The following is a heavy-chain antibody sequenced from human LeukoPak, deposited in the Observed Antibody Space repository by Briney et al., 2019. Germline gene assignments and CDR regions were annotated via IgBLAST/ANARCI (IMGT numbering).Heavy chain of an antibody. CDR2: ISWNSGRI. D-gene: IGHD3-10*01. CDR3: AKALRITMVRGGFDY. V-gene: IGHV3-9*01. Sequence: PGRSLRLSCAASGFTFDDYAMHWVRQAPGKGLEWVSGISWNSGRIVYADSVKGRFTISRDNAKNSLYLQMNSLRAEDTALYYCAKALRITMVRGGFDYWGQGTLVTVSS. CDR1: GFTFDDYA. J-gene: IGHJ4*02.